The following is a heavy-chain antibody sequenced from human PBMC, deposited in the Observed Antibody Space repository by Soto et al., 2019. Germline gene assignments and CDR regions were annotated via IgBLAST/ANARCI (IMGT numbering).Heavy chain of an antibody. D-gene: IGHD2-21*01. J-gene: IGHJ4*02. V-gene: IGHV1-3*01. Sequence: GASVKVSCKASGYSFTAYVMHWVRQAPGQRLEWMGWINPGNADTKYSQKFQGRVTITWDTSATTAYMELSSLRSEDTAVYYCARDLISTEGALFDYWGQGTLVTVSS. CDR3: ARDLISTEGALFDY. CDR2: INPGNADT. CDR1: GYSFTAYV.